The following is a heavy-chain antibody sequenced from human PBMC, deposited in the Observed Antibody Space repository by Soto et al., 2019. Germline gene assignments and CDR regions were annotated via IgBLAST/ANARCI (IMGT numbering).Heavy chain of an antibody. Sequence: PSETLYLTCTVSGGSISSYYWSWIRQPPGKGLEWIGYIYYSGSTNYNPSLKSRVTISVDTSKNQFSLKLSSVTAADTAVYYCARAKAPLYSSSWYWFDPWGQGTLVTVSS. CDR3: ARAKAPLYSSSWYWFDP. D-gene: IGHD6-13*01. CDR1: GGSISSYY. J-gene: IGHJ5*02. V-gene: IGHV4-59*08. CDR2: IYYSGST.